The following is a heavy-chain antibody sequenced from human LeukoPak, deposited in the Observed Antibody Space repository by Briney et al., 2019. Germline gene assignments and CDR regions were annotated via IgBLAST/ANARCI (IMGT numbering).Heavy chain of an antibody. CDR2: IYHSGDT. J-gene: IGHJ4*02. Sequence: SETLSLTCTVSGYSVSSGYYWGWIRQPPGKGLEWIASIYHSGDTYYNPSLRSRVTISLDTSKNQLSLKLSSVTAADTAVYYCARWDDSAWAFGSWGPGTLVTVSS. CDR1: GYSVSSGYY. CDR3: ARWDDSAWAFGS. D-gene: IGHD6-19*01. V-gene: IGHV4-38-2*02.